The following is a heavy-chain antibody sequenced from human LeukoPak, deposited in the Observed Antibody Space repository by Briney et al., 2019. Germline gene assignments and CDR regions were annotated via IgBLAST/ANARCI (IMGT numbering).Heavy chain of an antibody. Sequence: SESLSLICSVSGGSIITSSYYWGWIRQPPGKGLEWIGNVSYSGDSYYNPSLKSRVTISVDTSENQFSLKLTSVTATDTAVYYCAAIEMVPTNYFDYWGQGMLVTVSS. CDR2: VSYSGDS. J-gene: IGHJ4*02. CDR3: AAIEMVPTNYFDY. V-gene: IGHV4-39*01. CDR1: GGSIITSSYY. D-gene: IGHD3-10*01.